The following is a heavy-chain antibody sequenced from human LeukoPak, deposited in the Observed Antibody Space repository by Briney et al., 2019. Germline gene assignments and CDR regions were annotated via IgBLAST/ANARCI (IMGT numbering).Heavy chain of an antibody. Sequence: ASLKVSSKPSGYTFTSYDMNWVRHGTRQGLEWMGWMNPNSGNTGYAQKFQGRVTMTRNTSISTAYMELSSLRSEDTAVYYCAREPPRAGYYKSAFDIWGQGTMATVPS. V-gene: IGHV1-8*01. D-gene: IGHD3-9*01. CDR3: AREPPRAGYYKSAFDI. J-gene: IGHJ3*02. CDR2: MNPNSGNT. CDR1: GYTFTSYD.